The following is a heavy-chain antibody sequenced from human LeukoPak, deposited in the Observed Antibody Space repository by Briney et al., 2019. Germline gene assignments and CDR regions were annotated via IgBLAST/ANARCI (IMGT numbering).Heavy chain of an antibody. J-gene: IGHJ4*02. CDR2: MNPKSGKT. D-gene: IGHD6-6*01. Sequence: ASVRVSCMASGYRFTNDDINWLRQATGQGLEWMGWMNPKSGKTAYAQKFQGRVTITRNTSISTAYMELSSLRSEDTAVYYCARVTGYSSSSRVYYFDYWGQGTLVTVSS. V-gene: IGHV1-8*01. CDR3: ARVTGYSSSSRVYYFDY. CDR1: GYRFTNDD.